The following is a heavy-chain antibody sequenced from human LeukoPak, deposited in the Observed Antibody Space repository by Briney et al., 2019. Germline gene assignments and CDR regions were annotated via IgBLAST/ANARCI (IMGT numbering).Heavy chain of an antibody. CDR2: ISCVGSTI. J-gene: IGHJ4*02. CDR1: GFTFSDYS. Sequence: PGGSLRLSCAASGFTFSDYSMNSVRQAPGKGLEWVSYISCVGSTIYYADSVKGRFTMARDNTKNSLYLQMNSLRGEGAAVYCCGKVAGEYSAYDFSDYWGQGTLVTVSS. V-gene: IGHV3-48*01. D-gene: IGHD5-12*01. CDR3: GKVAGEYSAYDFSDY.